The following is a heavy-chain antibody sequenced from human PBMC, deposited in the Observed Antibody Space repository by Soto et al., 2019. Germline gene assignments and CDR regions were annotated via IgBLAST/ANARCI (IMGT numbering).Heavy chain of an antibody. D-gene: IGHD6-19*01. CDR2: IYHSGST. V-gene: IGHV4-30-2*01. CDR1: GGSISSGGSS. Sequence: QLQLQESGSGLVKPSQTLSLTCAVSGGSISSGGSSWSWIRQPPGKVLEWIGYIYHSGSTSYNPSLKSRVTIXGXRXXNQFSLKLTSVTAADTAVYYCARAGDSSGPVALGYWGQGTLVTVSS. J-gene: IGHJ4*02. CDR3: ARAGDSSGPVALGY.